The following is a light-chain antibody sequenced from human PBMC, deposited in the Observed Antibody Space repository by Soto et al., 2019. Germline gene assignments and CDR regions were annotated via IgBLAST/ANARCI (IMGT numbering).Light chain of an antibody. J-gene: IGKJ1*01. CDR1: QSISGSF. CDR3: QQYVTSSWT. Sequence: EIVLTQSPGTLSLSPGERATLSCRASQSISGSFLAWYQQRPGQSPRLIIYGASSRATGIPDRFSGSGSGTDFTRTISRLDLEDSAFYYCQQYVTSSWTFGQGTKVDIK. CDR2: GAS. V-gene: IGKV3-20*01.